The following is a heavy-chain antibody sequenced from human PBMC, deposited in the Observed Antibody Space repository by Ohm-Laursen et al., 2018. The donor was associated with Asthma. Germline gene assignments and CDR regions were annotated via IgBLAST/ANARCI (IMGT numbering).Heavy chain of an antibody. Sequence: SLRLSCTASGFTFSSYWMSWARQAPGKGLEWVSYISGSGDYTNYADSVKGRFTVSRDNAKNSLYLQMNSLRAEDTAVYYCARDPYMSTWRSYWYFDLWGRGTLVTVSS. D-gene: IGHD6-13*01. J-gene: IGHJ2*01. V-gene: IGHV3-11*06. CDR1: GFTFSSYW. CDR3: ARDPYMSTWRSYWYFDL. CDR2: ISGSGDYT.